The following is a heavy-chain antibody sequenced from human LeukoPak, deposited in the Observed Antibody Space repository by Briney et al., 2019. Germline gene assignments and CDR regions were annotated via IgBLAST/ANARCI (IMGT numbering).Heavy chain of an antibody. Sequence: GGSLRLSCAASGFTFSSYAMHWVRQAPGKGLEWVAVISYDGSNKYYADSVKGRFTISRDNSKNTLYLQMNSLRAEDTAVYYCARAVGYCSGGSCSTGYFDYWGQGTLVTVSS. J-gene: IGHJ4*02. CDR1: GFTFSSYA. D-gene: IGHD2-15*01. CDR3: ARAVGYCSGGSCSTGYFDY. CDR2: ISYDGSNK. V-gene: IGHV3-30*04.